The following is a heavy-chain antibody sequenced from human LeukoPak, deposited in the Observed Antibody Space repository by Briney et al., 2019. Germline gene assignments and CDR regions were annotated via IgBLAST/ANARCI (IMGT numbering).Heavy chain of an antibody. Sequence: GGSLRLSCAASGFTVSSSYMSWVRQAPGRGLEWVSVIYSGGITYYADFVKGRFTISRDNSKNTLYLQMNSLRVEDAAVYYCSKDLTSDFGGDLDPWGQGTLVTVSS. J-gene: IGHJ5*02. CDR2: IYSGGIT. CDR1: GFTVSSSY. CDR3: SKDLTSDFGGDLDP. D-gene: IGHD3-10*01. V-gene: IGHV3-66*01.